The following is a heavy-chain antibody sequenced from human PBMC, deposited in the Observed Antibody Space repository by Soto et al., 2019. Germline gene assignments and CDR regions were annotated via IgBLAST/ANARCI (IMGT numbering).Heavy chain of an antibody. V-gene: IGHV3-64*01. CDR2: ISSNGGST. J-gene: IGHJ3*02. D-gene: IGHD2-15*01. Sequence: EVQLVESGGGLIQPGGSLRLSCAASGFTFSSYAMHWVRQAPGKGLEYVSAISSNGGSTYYANSVKGRFNISRDNSKNTLYLQMGSLRDEDMSVYYCARGDCSGGRCYSGPDAFDIWGQGTMVTVSS. CDR3: ARGDCSGGRCYSGPDAFDI. CDR1: GFTFSSYA.